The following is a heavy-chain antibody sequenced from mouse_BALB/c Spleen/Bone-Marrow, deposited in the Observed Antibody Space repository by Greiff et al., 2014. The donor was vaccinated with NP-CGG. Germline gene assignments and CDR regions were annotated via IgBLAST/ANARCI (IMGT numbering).Heavy chain of an antibody. Sequence: VLLVESGPELVRPGASVKISCKGSGYTFTDYAIHWVKQSPAKSLEWIGVISTYSGNTKYNQKFKDKATMTVDKSSSTAYMELARLTSEDSAIYYCARRTAGYAMDYWGQGTSVTVSA. CDR2: ISTYSGNT. CDR3: ARRTAGYAMDY. J-gene: IGHJ4*01. CDR1: GYTFTDYA. V-gene: IGHV1-67*01.